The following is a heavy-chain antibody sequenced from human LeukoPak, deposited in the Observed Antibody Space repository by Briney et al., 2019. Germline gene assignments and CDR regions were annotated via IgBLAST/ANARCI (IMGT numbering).Heavy chain of an antibody. CDR1: GGSISSYY. D-gene: IGHD6-19*01. V-gene: IGHV4-59*01. J-gene: IGHJ4*02. CDR2: IHYSGST. CDR3: ARDGGSSGWFDC. Sequence: SETLCLTCTVSGGSISSYYWSWIRQPPGQGPEWIGYIHYSGSTSFNPSLKSRVTISVYTSKSLFALKLSSVTAADTAVYYCARDGGSSGWFDCWGQGILVTVSS.